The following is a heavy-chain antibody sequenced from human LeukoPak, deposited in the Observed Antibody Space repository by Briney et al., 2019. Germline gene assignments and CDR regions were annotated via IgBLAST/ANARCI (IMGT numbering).Heavy chain of an antibody. Sequence: GGPLRLSCAASGFTFSTSPMSWVRQAPGKGLEWVSTISGSGGGTYSADSVKGRFTISRDNSKNTLYLQMNSLRADDTAIYYCAKLEEQWLIDFWGQGTLVTVSS. CDR1: GFTFSTSP. CDR2: ISGSGGGT. D-gene: IGHD6-19*01. CDR3: AKLEEQWLIDF. J-gene: IGHJ4*02. V-gene: IGHV3-23*01.